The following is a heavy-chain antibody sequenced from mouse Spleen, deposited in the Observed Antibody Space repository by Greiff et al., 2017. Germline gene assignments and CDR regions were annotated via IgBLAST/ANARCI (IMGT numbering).Heavy chain of an antibody. CDR2: FHPYNDDT. Sequence: QVHVKQSGAELVKPGASVKMSCKASGYTFTTYPIEWMKQNHGKSLEWIGNFHPYNDDTKYNEKFKGKATLTVEKSSSTVYLELSRLTSDDSAVYYCARGDYDGYYAMDYWGQGTSVTVSS. D-gene: IGHD2-4*01. CDR3: ARGDYDGYYAMDY. CDR1: GYTFTTYP. V-gene: IGHV1-47*01. J-gene: IGHJ4*01.